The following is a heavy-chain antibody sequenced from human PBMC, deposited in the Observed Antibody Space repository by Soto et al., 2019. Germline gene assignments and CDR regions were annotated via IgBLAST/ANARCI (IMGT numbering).Heavy chain of an antibody. J-gene: IGHJ4*02. D-gene: IGHD6-19*01. Sequence: PGGSLRLSCAASGFTVSSNYMGWVRQASGKGLEWVSVIYSGGTTYYADSVKGRFTISRDNSKNTVYLQMNSLRAEDTAVYYCARDRSFSSGFDYWGQGALVTVSS. CDR3: ARDRSFSSGFDY. CDR2: IYSGGTT. V-gene: IGHV3-53*01. CDR1: GFTVSSNY.